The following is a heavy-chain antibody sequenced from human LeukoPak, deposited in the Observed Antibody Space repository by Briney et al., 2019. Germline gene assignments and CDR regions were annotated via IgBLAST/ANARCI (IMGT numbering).Heavy chain of an antibody. V-gene: IGHV3-73*01. CDR2: IRSKANSYAT. CDR3: TSRAAPVGY. J-gene: IGHJ4*02. CDR1: GFTSSGSA. Sequence: PGGSLRLSCAASGFTSSGSAMHWVRQASGKGLEWVGRIRSKANSYATAYAASVKGRFTISRDDSKNTAYLQMNSLKTEDTAVYYCTSRAAPVGYWGQGTLVTVSS. D-gene: IGHD2-15*01.